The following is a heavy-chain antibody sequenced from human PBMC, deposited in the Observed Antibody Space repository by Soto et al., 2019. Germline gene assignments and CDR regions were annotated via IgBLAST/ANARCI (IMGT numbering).Heavy chain of an antibody. CDR1: GYTFTGYY. J-gene: IGHJ3*02. CDR2: INPNSGGT. Sequence: ASVKVSCKASGYTFTGYYMHWVRQAPGQGLEWMGWINPNSGGTNYAQKFQGWVTMTRDTSISTAYMELSRLRSDDTAVYYCATATDMVRGFNAFDIWGQGTMVTVS. CDR3: ATATDMVRGFNAFDI. D-gene: IGHD3-10*01. V-gene: IGHV1-2*04.